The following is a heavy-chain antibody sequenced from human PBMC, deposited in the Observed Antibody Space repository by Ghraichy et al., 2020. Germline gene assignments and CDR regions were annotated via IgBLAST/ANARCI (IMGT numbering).Heavy chain of an antibody. J-gene: IGHJ4*02. D-gene: IGHD7-27*01. V-gene: IGHV3-73*01. CDR3: TSALNWGSWGHFDI. Sequence: ASAYAASVKGRFTISRDDSETTTYLQMNSLKTEDTAVYYCTSALNWGSWGHFDIWGQGTLATVSS. CDR2: AS.